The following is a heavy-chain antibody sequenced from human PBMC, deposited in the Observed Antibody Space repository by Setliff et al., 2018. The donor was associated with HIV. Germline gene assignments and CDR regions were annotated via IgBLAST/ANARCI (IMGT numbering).Heavy chain of an antibody. J-gene: IGHJ4*02. D-gene: IGHD2-21*02. CDR2: INHSGST. CDR1: GGSFSGYY. CDR3: AREGDGIDF. V-gene: IGHV4-34*01. Sequence: SETLSLTCAVYGGSFSGYYWSWIRQPPGKGLEWIGEINHSGSTNYNPSLKSRVTISVDTSMDQFSLKLNSVTAADTAVYYCAREGDGIDFWGQGTLVTVSS.